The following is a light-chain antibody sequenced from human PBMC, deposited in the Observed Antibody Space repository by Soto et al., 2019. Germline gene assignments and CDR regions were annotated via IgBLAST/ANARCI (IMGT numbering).Light chain of an antibody. CDR3: TSFAGSDKLI. CDR2: EVY. J-gene: IGLJ2*01. V-gene: IGLV2-8*01. Sequence: QSALTQPPSASGSPGQSATISCTGAASDIGAYNFVSWCQQYPGKAPKLMIYEVYKRPSGVPDRFSGSKSGNTASLTVSGLQPEDEADYYCTSFAGSDKLIFGGGTKLTVL. CDR1: ASDIGAYNF.